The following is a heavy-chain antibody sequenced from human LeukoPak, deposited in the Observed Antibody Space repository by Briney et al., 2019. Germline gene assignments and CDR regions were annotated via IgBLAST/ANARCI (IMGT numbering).Heavy chain of an antibody. D-gene: IGHD7-27*01. CDR1: GFTFSSYA. Sequence: GGSLRLSCAASGFTFSSYAMHWVRQAPGKGLEWVAVISYDGSNKYYADSVKGRFTISRDNSKNTLYLQMNSLRAEDTAVYYCARETGEGGDFDYWGQGTLVTVSS. CDR2: ISYDGSNK. V-gene: IGHV3-30*04. J-gene: IGHJ4*02. CDR3: ARETGEGGDFDY.